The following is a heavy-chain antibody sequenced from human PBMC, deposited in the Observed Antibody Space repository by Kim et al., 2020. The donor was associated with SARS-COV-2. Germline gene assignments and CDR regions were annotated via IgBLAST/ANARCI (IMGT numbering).Heavy chain of an antibody. J-gene: IGHJ4*02. CDR3: ASRYCSSTSCYTELGFDY. D-gene: IGHD2-2*02. Sequence: KRRVTISVDTSKNQFSLKLSSVTAADTAVYYCASRYCSSTSCYTELGFDYWGQGTLVTVSS. V-gene: IGHV4-30-2*05.